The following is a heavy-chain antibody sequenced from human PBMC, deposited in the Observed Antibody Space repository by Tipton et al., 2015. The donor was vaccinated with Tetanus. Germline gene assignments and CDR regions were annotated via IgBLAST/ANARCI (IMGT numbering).Heavy chain of an antibody. V-gene: IGHV4-39*01. Sequence: LRLSCTVSGDFITSTSYYWGWIRQAPGKGLEWIGAVENGGTAYYNPSLRSRVTISRDTSKNQVSLRLPSVTAADTAIYYCARHVLALARVDPPDSWGQGTLVTVSS. D-gene: IGHD3-10*01. CDR1: GDFITSTSYY. J-gene: IGHJ4*02. CDR2: VENGGTA. CDR3: ARHVLALARVDPPDS.